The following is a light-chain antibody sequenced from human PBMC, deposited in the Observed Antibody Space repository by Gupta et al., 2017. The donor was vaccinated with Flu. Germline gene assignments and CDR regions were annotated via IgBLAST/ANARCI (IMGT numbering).Light chain of an antibody. Sequence: QSALTQPASVSGSPGQSITISCTGTSSDVGGYNNVSWYQQHPGKAPKLVIYEVSNRPSGVSDRFSGSKSGNTASLTISGLLAEDESDFYCTSYTRINTLYLFGTGTKVTVL. CDR1: SSDVGGYNN. V-gene: IGLV2-14*01. J-gene: IGLJ1*01. CDR3: TSYTRINTLYL. CDR2: EVS.